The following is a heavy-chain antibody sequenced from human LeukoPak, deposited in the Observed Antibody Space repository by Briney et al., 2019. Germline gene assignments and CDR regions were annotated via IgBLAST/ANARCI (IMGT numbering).Heavy chain of an antibody. J-gene: IGHJ3*02. V-gene: IGHV3-21*01. CDR1: GFPFSSYS. CDR2: ISSSSSYI. CDR3: ARDTVLLWFGELSDDAFDI. D-gene: IGHD3-10*01. Sequence: PGGSLRLSCAASGFPFSSYSMNRVRQAPGKGLEWVPSISSSSSYIYYADSVKGRFTISRDNAKNSLYLQMNSLRAEDTAVYYCARDTVLLWFGELSDDAFDIWGQGTMVTVSS.